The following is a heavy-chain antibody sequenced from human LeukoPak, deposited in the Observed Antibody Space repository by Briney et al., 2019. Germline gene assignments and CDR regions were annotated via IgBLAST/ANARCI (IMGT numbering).Heavy chain of an antibody. Sequence: GGSLRLSCAASGFTFSSYWMSWVRQAPGKGLEWVANIKQDGSEKYYVDSVKGRFTISRDNAKNSLYLQTNSLRAEDTAVYYCARGSSGGYDTHFDYWGQGTLVTVSS. CDR1: GFTFSSYW. D-gene: IGHD5-12*01. J-gene: IGHJ4*02. CDR3: ARGSSGGYDTHFDY. V-gene: IGHV3-7*01. CDR2: IKQDGSEK.